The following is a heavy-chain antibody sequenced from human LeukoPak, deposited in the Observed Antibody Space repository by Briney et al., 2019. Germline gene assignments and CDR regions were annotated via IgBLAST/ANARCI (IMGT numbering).Heavy chain of an antibody. CDR2: IYYSGST. D-gene: IGHD3-22*01. Sequence: KPSETLSLTCTVSGGSISSYYWSWIRQPPGKGLEWIGYIYYSGSTNYNPSLKSRVTISVDTSKNQFSLKLSSVTAADTAVYYCARDGLYYYDSSGYPLYYYYMDVWGKGTTVTVSS. J-gene: IGHJ6*03. CDR1: GGSISSYY. V-gene: IGHV4-59*01. CDR3: ARDGLYYYDSSGYPLYYYYMDV.